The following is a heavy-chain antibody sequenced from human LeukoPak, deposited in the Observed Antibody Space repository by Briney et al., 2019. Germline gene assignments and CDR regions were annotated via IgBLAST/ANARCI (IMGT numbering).Heavy chain of an antibody. V-gene: IGHV3-23*01. Sequence: GGSLRLSCAASGFTFSNYGMSWVRQAPGKGLEWVSVIGTSGGSTIYADSVKGRFTISRDNSKNTLYLQMNSLRAEDTAVYYCAKFSSGWENYWGQGTLVTVSS. J-gene: IGHJ4*02. CDR1: GFTFSNYG. D-gene: IGHD6-19*01. CDR2: IGTSGGST. CDR3: AKFSSGWENY.